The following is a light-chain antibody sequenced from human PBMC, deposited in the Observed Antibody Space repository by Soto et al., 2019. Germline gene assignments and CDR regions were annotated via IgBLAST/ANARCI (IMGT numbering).Light chain of an antibody. J-gene: IGKJ2*01. CDR3: QQSYSTPYT. CDR1: QSISTY. Sequence: DIQMTQSPSSLSASVGDRVTITCRASQSISTYLNWYQQKPGKAPKLLIYAAYNLQSGVPSRFSGSGSGTYFTLTISSPQPEDFATYYCQQSYSTPYTFGQGTKLEIK. V-gene: IGKV1-39*01. CDR2: AAY.